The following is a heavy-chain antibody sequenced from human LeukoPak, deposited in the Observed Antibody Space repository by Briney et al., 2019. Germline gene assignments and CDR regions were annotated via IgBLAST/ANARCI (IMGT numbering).Heavy chain of an antibody. CDR1: GGSISSSSYY. V-gene: IGHV4-39*01. D-gene: IGHD2-2*01. CDR3: ASRDPTKGAFDY. J-gene: IGHJ4*02. CDR2: IYYSGST. Sequence: SETLSLTCTVSGGSISSSSYYWGWIRQPPGKGLEWIGSIYYSGSTYYSQSLKSRVTISVDTSKNQSSLRLSSVTAADTAIYYCASRDPTKGAFDYWGQGTLVTVSS.